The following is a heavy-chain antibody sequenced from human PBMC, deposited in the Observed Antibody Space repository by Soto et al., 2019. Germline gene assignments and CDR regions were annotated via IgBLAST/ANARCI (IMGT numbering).Heavy chain of an antibody. CDR1: GGSISSSSYY. Sequence: SETLSLTCTVSGGSISSSSYYWGWFRQPPGKGLEWIGSIYYSGSTYYNPSLKSRVTISVDTSKNQFSLKLSSVTAADTAVYYCARPLPYYFDYWGQGTLVTVSS. J-gene: IGHJ4*02. D-gene: IGHD2-21*01. CDR3: ARPLPYYFDY. V-gene: IGHV4-39*01. CDR2: IYYSGST.